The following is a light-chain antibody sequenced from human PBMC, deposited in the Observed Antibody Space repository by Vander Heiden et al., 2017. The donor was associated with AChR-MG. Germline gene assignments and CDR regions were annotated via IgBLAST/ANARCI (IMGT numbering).Light chain of an antibody. Sequence: DIVMTQSPDSLAVSLGERATINCKSSQSVLYSSNNKNYLAWYQQKPGQPPKLLIYWASTREPGVPDRFSGSGSGTDFTLTISSLQAEDVAVYYCQQYDSTGITFGQGTRLEIK. CDR3: QQYDSTGIT. CDR2: WAS. CDR1: QSVLYSSNNKNY. J-gene: IGKJ5*01. V-gene: IGKV4-1*01.